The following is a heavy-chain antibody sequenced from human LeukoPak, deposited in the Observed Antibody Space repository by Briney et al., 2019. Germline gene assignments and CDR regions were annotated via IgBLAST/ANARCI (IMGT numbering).Heavy chain of an antibody. CDR1: GGSFSGYY. Sequence: PSETLSLTCAVYGGSFSGYYWSWIRQPPGKGLEWIGEINHSGSTNYNPSLKSRVIISVDTSKSQFSLKVNHVTAADTAVYYCARGSPKYDSWGQGTLVTVSS. CDR3: ARGSPKYDS. CDR2: INHSGST. J-gene: IGHJ5*01. V-gene: IGHV4-34*01.